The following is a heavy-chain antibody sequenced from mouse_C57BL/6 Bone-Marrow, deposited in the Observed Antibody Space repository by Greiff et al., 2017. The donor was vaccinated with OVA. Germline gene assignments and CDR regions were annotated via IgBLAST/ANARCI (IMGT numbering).Heavy chain of an antibody. CDR3: TRRGGYGNYAWFAY. CDR2: ISSGGDYI. J-gene: IGHJ3*01. CDR1: GFTFSSYA. D-gene: IGHD2-1*01. V-gene: IGHV5-9-1*02. Sequence: DVMLVESGEGLVKPGGSLKLSCAASGFTFSSYAMSWVRQTPEKRLEWVAYISSGGDYIYYADTVKGRFTISRDNARNTLYLQMSSLKSEDTAMYYCTRRGGYGNYAWFAYWGQGTLVTVSA.